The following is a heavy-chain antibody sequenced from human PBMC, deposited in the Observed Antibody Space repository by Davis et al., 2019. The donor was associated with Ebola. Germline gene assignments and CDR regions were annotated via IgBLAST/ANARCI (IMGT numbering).Heavy chain of an antibody. J-gene: IGHJ5*02. D-gene: IGHD2-2*01. Sequence: PSETLSLTCTVSGCAISSSSYYWGWMRQPPGKGREWIGNIYYSGSTYSNPSLRSRGTVSVDTSKNQFSLKLSSVTAADTAVYYCARVPVKWYQRYWFDPWGQGTLVTVSS. V-gene: IGHV4-39*01. CDR1: GCAISSSSYY. CDR2: IYYSGST. CDR3: ARVPVKWYQRYWFDP.